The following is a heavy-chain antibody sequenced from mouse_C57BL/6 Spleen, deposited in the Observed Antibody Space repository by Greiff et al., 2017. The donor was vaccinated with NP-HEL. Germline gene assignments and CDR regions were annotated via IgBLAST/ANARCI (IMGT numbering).Heavy chain of an antibody. CDR2: IYPGDGDT. CDR3: AREEGYGSSLFDY. J-gene: IGHJ2*01. D-gene: IGHD1-1*01. CDR1: GYAFSSYW. Sequence: QVQLQQSGAELVKPGASVKISCKASGYAFSSYWMNWVKQRPGKGLEWIGQIYPGDGDTNYNGKFKGKATLTADKSSSTAYMQLSSLTSEDSAVYFCAREEGYGSSLFDYWGQGTTLTVSS. V-gene: IGHV1-80*01.